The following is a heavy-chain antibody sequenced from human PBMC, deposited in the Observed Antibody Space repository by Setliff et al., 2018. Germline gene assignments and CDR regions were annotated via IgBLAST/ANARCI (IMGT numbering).Heavy chain of an antibody. Sequence: SETLSLTCSVSGGAVSGDYWTWIRQPPGKGLEWIGHVYYSGAANYNPSLKSRVTISVDTSKKQFTLNLSSVTAADTAVYFCARGYSGSYGRFDPWGQGTLVTVSS. V-gene: IGHV4-59*02. CDR3: ARGYSGSYGRFDP. CDR1: GGAVSGDY. D-gene: IGHD1-26*01. CDR2: VYYSGAA. J-gene: IGHJ5*02.